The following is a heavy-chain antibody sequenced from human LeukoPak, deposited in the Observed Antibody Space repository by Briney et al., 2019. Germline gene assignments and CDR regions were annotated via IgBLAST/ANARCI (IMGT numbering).Heavy chain of an antibody. Sequence: SETLSLTCAVYGGSFSGYYWSWIRQPPGKGLEWIGEINHSGSTNYNPSLKSRVTISVDTSKNQFSLKLSSVTAADTAVYYGARGTLLWFRELANYFDYWGQGTLVTVSS. CDR1: GGSFSGYY. CDR2: INHSGST. CDR3: ARGTLLWFRELANYFDY. J-gene: IGHJ4*02. V-gene: IGHV4-34*01. D-gene: IGHD3-10*01.